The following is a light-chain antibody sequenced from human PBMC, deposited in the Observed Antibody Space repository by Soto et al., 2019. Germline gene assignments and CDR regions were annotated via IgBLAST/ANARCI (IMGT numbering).Light chain of an antibody. CDR2: KAS. V-gene: IGKV1-5*03. J-gene: IGKJ1*01. CDR3: QQYNSYPWT. CDR1: QSVRSE. Sequence: DIQMTQSPSALSSSVGDRVTITCRGSQSVRSELAWYQQKPGKAPNLLIYKASSLESGVPSRFSGSGSGTEFTLTISSLQPDDFATYYCQQYNSYPWTFGQGTKVDIK.